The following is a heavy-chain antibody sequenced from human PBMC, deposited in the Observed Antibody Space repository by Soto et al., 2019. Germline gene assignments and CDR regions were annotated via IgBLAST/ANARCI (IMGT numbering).Heavy chain of an antibody. D-gene: IGHD3-22*01. Sequence: GGSLRLSCAASGFTFSSYAMSWVRQAPGKGLEWVSAISGSGGSTYYADSVKGRFTISRDDSKNTLYLQMNSLRAEDTAVYYCAKTSRDSSGYDDAFDIWGQGTMVTVSS. CDR2: ISGSGGST. CDR1: GFTFSSYA. V-gene: IGHV3-23*01. J-gene: IGHJ3*02. CDR3: AKTSRDSSGYDDAFDI.